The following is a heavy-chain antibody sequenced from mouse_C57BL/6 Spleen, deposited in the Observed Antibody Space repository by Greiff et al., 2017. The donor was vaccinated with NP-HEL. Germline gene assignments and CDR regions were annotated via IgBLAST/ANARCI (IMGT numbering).Heavy chain of an antibody. CDR3: ARDRFAY. CDR1: GFTFSSYA. Sequence: EVKLMESGGGLVKPGGSLKLSCAASGFTFSSYAMSWVRQTPEKRLEWVATISDGGSYTYYPDNVKGRFTISRDNAKNNLYLQMSDLKSEDTAMYYCARDRFAYWGQGTLVTVSA. V-gene: IGHV5-4*01. J-gene: IGHJ3*01. CDR2: ISDGGSYT.